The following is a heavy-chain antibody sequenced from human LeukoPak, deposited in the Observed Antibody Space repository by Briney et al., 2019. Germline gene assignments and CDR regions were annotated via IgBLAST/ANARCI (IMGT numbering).Heavy chain of an antibody. CDR3: AKVFRNDLLGY. CDR2: ISGSGHST. J-gene: IGHJ4*02. CDR1: GFNFGSYV. Sequence: PGGSLRLSCVGTGFNFGSYVMSWVRQAPGKGLEWVSVISGSGHSTYYAESVKGRFTISRDNSKNTLYLQINSLRAEDTAVYYCAKVFRNDLLGYWGQGTLVTVSS. D-gene: IGHD1-1*01. V-gene: IGHV3-23*01.